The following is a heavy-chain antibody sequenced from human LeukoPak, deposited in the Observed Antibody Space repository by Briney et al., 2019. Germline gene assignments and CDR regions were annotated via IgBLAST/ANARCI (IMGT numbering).Heavy chain of an antibody. J-gene: IGHJ4*02. CDR1: GGSMSRDGYY. V-gene: IGHV4-61*09. CDR3: VRDPSAMVFDY. Sequence: SETLSLTCTVSGGSMSRDGYYWSWIRRPAGKGLEWIGQIYSSGNTNYNPSLKNRVTISVDTSRNQFFMNLRSVTAADRAIYYCVRDPSAMVFDYWGQGILVTVSS. D-gene: IGHD3-10*01. CDR2: IYSSGNT.